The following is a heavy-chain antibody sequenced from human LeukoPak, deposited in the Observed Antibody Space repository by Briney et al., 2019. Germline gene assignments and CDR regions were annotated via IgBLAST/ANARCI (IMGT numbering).Heavy chain of an antibody. CDR2: IKKDGSDT. Sequence: QPGGSLTLSCAASGFTFSSHWMYWVRQVPGKGLVWVSRIKKDGSDTTYADSVKGRFTISRDNAKNTLYLQMNSLRAEDTAVYYCARVRDGTQDYDFWSGYYLYNYYYYYMDVWGKGTTVTVSS. CDR3: ARVRDGTQDYDFWSGYYLYNYYYYYMDV. CDR1: GFTFSSHW. V-gene: IGHV3-74*01. D-gene: IGHD3-3*01. J-gene: IGHJ6*03.